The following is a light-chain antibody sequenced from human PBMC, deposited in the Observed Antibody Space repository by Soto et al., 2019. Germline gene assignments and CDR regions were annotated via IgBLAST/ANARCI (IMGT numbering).Light chain of an antibody. CDR3: QQTYSSVRT. V-gene: IGKV1-39*01. CDR2: DAS. Sequence: DIQMTQSPSSLSASVGDRVTITCRASQSVSTYLNWYQQKPGKAPKLLIYDASSLHSGVPSRFSGSGSGTDFSLTISSLQPEDFASYYCQQTYSSVRTFGGGTKVDI. J-gene: IGKJ4*01. CDR1: QSVSTY.